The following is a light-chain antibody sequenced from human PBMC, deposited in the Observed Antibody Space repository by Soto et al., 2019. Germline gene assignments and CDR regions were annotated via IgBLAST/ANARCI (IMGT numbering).Light chain of an antibody. Sequence: IELTQSPGTLSLSPGERATLSCRASQSVRNNYLAWYQQKPGQAPRLLIYGASNRATGIPDRFSGSGSGTDFTLTISRLEPEDFAVYYCQQYGSSGTFGQGTKVDIK. CDR1: QSVRNNY. CDR3: QQYGSSGT. CDR2: GAS. J-gene: IGKJ1*01. V-gene: IGKV3-20*01.